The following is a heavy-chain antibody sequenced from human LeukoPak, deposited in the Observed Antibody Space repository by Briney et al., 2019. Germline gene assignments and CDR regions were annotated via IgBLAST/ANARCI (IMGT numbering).Heavy chain of an antibody. Sequence: SQTLSLTCTVSGGSISSGSYWSWIRQPAGKGLEWIGRIYTNGNTNYNPSLKSRVTISVDTSKNQFSLKLSSVTAADTAVYYCARAGYSSSWFPHNWFDPWAREPWSPSPQ. V-gene: IGHV4-61*02. CDR1: GGSISSGSY. D-gene: IGHD6-13*01. CDR2: IYTNGNT. J-gene: IGHJ5*02. CDR3: ARAGYSSSWFPHNWFDP.